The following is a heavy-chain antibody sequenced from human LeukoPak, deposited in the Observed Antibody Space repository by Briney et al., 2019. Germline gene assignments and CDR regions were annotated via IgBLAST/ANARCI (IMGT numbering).Heavy chain of an antibody. CDR1: GGSVGSSTYY. J-gene: IGHJ5*02. CDR3: ARLGFCTSTSCP. CDR2: IAYSGST. V-gene: IGHV4-39*01. D-gene: IGHD2-2*01. Sequence: SETLSLTCTVPGGSVGSSTYYWGWIRQPPGKGLEWLASIAYSGSTYNPSLKSRVTISVDTSKNQFSLKLSSVTAADTAVYYCARLGFCTSTSCPWGQGTLVTVSS.